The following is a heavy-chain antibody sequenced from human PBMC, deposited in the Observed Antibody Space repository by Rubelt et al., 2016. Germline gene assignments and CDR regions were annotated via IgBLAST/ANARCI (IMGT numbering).Heavy chain of an antibody. D-gene: IGHD5-12*01. J-gene: IGHJ4*02. Sequence: RVTMSVDTSKNQFSLKLSSVTAADTAVYYCARGGGIYSGMDFDYWGQGTLVTVSS. V-gene: IGHV4-59*09. CDR3: ARGGGIYSGMDFDY.